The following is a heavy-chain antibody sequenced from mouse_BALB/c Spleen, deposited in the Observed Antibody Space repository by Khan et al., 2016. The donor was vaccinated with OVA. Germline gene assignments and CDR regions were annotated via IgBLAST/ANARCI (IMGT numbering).Heavy chain of an antibody. J-gene: IGHJ1*01. CDR1: GYTFTNYG. V-gene: IGHV9-3-1*01. CDR3: ASGGYGYFDV. Sequence: QVQLKQSGPELKKPGETVKISCTASGYTFTNYGMNWVKQAPGKGLKWMGWINTYTGEPTYADDFKGRFAFSLETSASTAYLQINNLKNEDTATXFGASGGYGYFDVWGEGTTVTVSS. CDR2: INTYTGEP. D-gene: IGHD1-1*02.